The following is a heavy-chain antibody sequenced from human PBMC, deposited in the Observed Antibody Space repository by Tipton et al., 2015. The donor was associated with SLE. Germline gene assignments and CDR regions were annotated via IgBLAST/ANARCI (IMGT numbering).Heavy chain of an antibody. J-gene: IGHJ3*02. Sequence: TLSLTCTVSGGSISYYYWSWIRQPAGKGLEWIGRIYTSGSTNYNPSLKSRVTISVDTSKNQFSLRLSSVTAADTAVYYCAREGRYCSSTSYGFEAFDIWGQGTMVTVSA. CDR3: AREGRYCSSTSYGFEAFDI. V-gene: IGHV4-4*07. D-gene: IGHD2-2*01. CDR1: GGSISYYY. CDR2: IYTSGST.